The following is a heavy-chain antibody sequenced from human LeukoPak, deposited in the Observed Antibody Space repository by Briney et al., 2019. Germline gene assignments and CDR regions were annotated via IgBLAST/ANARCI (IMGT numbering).Heavy chain of an antibody. D-gene: IGHD2-2*01. Sequence: GGSLRLSCAASGFTFSSYAMSWVRQAPGKGLEWVSAISGSGAGTYYADSVKGRFTISRDNSKNTLYLQMNSLRAEDTAVYYCANSVVPAARFVYYYYYGMDVWGQGTTVTVSS. V-gene: IGHV3-23*01. CDR3: ANSVVPAARFVYYYYYGMDV. J-gene: IGHJ6*02. CDR2: ISGSGAGT. CDR1: GFTFSSYA.